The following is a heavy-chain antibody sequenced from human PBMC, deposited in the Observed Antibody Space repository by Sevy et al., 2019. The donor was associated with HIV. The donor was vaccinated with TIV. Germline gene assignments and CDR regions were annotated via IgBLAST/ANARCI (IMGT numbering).Heavy chain of an antibody. Sequence: ASVKVSCKASGYTFTGYYMHWMRQAPGQGLEWMGWINPDSGGPIYAPKFQGRVTLTRETSISTAYMDLGRLKSDDTAVYYCVRDDRDGYFEYWGQGTLVTVSS. CDR1: GYTFTGYY. CDR2: INPDSGGP. V-gene: IGHV1-2*02. J-gene: IGHJ4*02. CDR3: VRDDRDGYFEY.